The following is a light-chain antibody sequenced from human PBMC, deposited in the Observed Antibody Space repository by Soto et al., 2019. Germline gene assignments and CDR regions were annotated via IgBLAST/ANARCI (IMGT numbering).Light chain of an antibody. CDR2: DVS. J-gene: IGLJ1*01. Sequence: QSALTQPRSASGSPGQSVTISCAGTSSDVGSYNYVSWYQQHPGKAPKLMIYDVSKRPSGVPDRFSGSKSGNTASLTISGLQAEDEADYYCCSYAGSYTLYVFGTGTRSPS. CDR3: CSYAGSYTLYV. CDR1: SSDVGSYNY. V-gene: IGLV2-11*01.